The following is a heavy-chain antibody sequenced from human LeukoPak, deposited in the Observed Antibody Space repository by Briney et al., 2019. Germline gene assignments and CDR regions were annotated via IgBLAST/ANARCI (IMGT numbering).Heavy chain of an antibody. CDR2: IYYSGST. D-gene: IGHD3-3*01. CDR3: AGSYDFWSGYRGWFDP. Sequence: SETLSLTCTVSGGSLSSSSYYWGWIRQPPGKGLEWIGSIYYSGSTYYNPSLKNRVTISVDTSKTQFCLNLSSVTAADTAVYYCAGSYDFWSGYRGWFDPWGQGTLVTVSS. CDR1: GGSLSSSSYY. V-gene: IGHV4-39*01. J-gene: IGHJ5*02.